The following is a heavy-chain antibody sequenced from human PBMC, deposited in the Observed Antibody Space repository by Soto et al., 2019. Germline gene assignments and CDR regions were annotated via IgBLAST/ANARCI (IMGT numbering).Heavy chain of an antibody. D-gene: IGHD3-10*01. CDR3: ARGRPLLLWFGDTYGMDV. V-gene: IGHV4-34*01. CDR1: GGSFSGYY. J-gene: IGHJ6*02. CDR2: INHSGST. Sequence: TCAVYGGSFSGYYWSWIRQPPGKGLEWIGEINHSGSTNYNPSLKSRVTISVDTSKNQFSLKLSSVTAADTAVYYCARGRPLLLWFGDTYGMDVWGQGTTVTVSS.